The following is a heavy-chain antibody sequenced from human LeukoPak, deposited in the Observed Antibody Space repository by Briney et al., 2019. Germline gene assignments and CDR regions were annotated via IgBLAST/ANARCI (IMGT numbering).Heavy chain of an antibody. CDR3: AKDRGYLSSSPGYCIDY. CDR2: ISGSGGST. J-gene: IGHJ4*02. V-gene: IGHV3-23*01. D-gene: IGHD6-6*01. CDR1: GFTVSSNY. Sequence: PGGSLRLSCAASGFTVSSNYKSWVRQAPGKGLEWVSAISGSGGSTYYADSVKGRFTISRDNSKNTLYLQMNSLRAEDTAVYYCAKDRGYLSSSPGYCIDYWGQGTLVTVSS.